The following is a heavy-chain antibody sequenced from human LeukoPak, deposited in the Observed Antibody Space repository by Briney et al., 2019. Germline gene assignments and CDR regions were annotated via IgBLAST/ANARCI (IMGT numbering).Heavy chain of an antibody. CDR2: INSDGSST. J-gene: IGHJ4*02. Sequence: GGSLRLSCAASGFTFSSYRMYWVRQAPGKGLVWVSRINSDGSSTTYADSVKGRFTISRDNAKNTLYLQMNGLRAEDTAIYFCATGAYCDHWGQGTLVTVSS. CDR1: GFTFSSYR. CDR3: ATGAYCDH. V-gene: IGHV3-74*01.